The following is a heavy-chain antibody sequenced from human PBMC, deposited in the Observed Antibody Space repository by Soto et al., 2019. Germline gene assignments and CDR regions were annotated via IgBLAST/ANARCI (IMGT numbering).Heavy chain of an antibody. CDR1: GYTFTYYP. V-gene: IGHV1-3*04. CDR3: AREPLCGGRCYDNYFDP. J-gene: IGHJ5*02. CDR2: INIGNGNT. D-gene: IGHD2-15*01. Sequence: GASVMVSCKASGYTFTYYPIHWVRQAPGQRLEWMGWINIGNGNTASSQKFQDRVTITRETSASTAYMELTSLRSEDTAVYYCAREPLCGGRCYDNYFDPWGQGTLVTVSS.